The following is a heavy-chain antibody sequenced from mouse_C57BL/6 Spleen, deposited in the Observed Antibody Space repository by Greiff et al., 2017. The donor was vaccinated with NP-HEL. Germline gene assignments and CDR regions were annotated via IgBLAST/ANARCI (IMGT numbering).Heavy chain of an antibody. J-gene: IGHJ3*01. CDR2: INPNNGGT. CDR1: GYTFTDYN. V-gene: IGHV1-22*01. CDR3: ARSFITTVVARGWFAY. Sequence: VQLQQSGPELVKPGASVKMSCKASGYTFTDYNMHWVKQSHGKSLEWIGYINPNNGGTSYNQKFKGKATLTVNKSSSTAYMELRSLTSEDSAVYYCARSFITTVVARGWFAYWGQGTLVTVSA. D-gene: IGHD1-1*01.